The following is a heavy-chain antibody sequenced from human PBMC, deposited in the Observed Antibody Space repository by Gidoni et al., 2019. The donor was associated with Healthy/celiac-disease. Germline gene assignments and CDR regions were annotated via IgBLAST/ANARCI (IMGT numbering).Heavy chain of an antibody. CDR2: ISSSSSYI. D-gene: IGHD6-13*01. J-gene: IGHJ4*02. CDR3: ARDVAAAGTSDY. Sequence: EVQLVESGGGLVTPGGSLRLSCAASGFTFSSYSMNWVRQAPGKGLEWVSSISSSSSYIYYADSVKGRFTISRDNAKNSLYLQMNSLRAEDTAVYYCARDVAAAGTSDYWGQGTLVTVSS. V-gene: IGHV3-21*06. CDR1: GFTFSSYS.